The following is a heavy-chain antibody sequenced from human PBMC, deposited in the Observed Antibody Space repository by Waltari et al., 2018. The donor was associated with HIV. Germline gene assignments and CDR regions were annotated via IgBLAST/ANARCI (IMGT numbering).Heavy chain of an antibody. J-gene: IGHJ5*02. D-gene: IGHD3-22*01. CDR2: ISDSGNII. CDR3: ARLPYSYYYDTSGTPP. V-gene: IGHV3-11*01. Sequence: QVQLVESGGGLVKPGGSLRLSCAASGFTFSDYYMSWIRQAPGKGLEWVSYISDSGNIIYYADSVRGRFTISRDNAKNSLYLQMNSLRAEDTVVYYCARLPYSYYYDTSGTPPWGQGTLVTVSS. CDR1: GFTFSDYY.